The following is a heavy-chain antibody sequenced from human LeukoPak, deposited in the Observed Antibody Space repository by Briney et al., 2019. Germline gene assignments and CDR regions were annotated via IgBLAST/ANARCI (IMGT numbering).Heavy chain of an antibody. V-gene: IGHV3-23*01. J-gene: IGHJ4*02. CDR3: AKRKYPNGGIFYY. Sequence: GGSLRLSCAASGFTFCTYAMGWVDQAPGKGLEWISSISSSGDTTYYADSVKGRFTISRDSSKNTLFLQMFSLTADDTAVYYCAKRKYPNGGIFYYWGQGTLVTVSS. CDR2: ISSSGDTT. CDR1: GFTFCTYA. D-gene: IGHD2-8*01.